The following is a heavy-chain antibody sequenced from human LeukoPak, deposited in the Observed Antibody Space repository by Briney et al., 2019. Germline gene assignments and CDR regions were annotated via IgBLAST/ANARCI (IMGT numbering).Heavy chain of an antibody. CDR2: INYSGGN. CDR3: ARGSSSSTRKSLHYYYYYYIDV. V-gene: IGHV4-39*07. CDR1: GGSISSSNYY. J-gene: IGHJ6*03. Sequence: SETLSLTCTVSGGSISSSNYYWGWIRQPPGKGLEWIGSINYSGGNYNNPSLKSRVTISVDTSKNQFSLKLSSVTAADTAVYYCARGSSSSTRKSLHYYYYYYIDVWGKGTTVTISS. D-gene: IGHD2-2*01.